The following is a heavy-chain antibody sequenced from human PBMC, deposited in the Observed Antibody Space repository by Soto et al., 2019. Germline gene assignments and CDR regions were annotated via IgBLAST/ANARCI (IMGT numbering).Heavy chain of an antibody. J-gene: IGHJ4*02. D-gene: IGHD6-6*01. Sequence: GSLRLSCASSGFTVSSHYMSWVRQAPGKGLEWVSIIYGGGATSYADSVKGRFTISRDNSKKTVHLQMNALRAEDTAVYYCARDAKKSSAFDYWGQGTLVTVSS. CDR3: ARDAKKSSAFDY. CDR2: IYGGGAT. V-gene: IGHV3-53*01. CDR1: GFTVSSHY.